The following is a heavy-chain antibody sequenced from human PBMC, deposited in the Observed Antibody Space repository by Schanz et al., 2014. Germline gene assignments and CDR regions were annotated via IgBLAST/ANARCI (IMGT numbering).Heavy chain of an antibody. V-gene: IGHV3-23*04. CDR1: GFTFSNHA. CDR2: IGGSGDST. CDR3: ARDSRYCTGVDCKGDAFDL. Sequence: VQLVESGGGLVQPGGSLRLSCAASGFTFSNHALSWVRQAPGKGLEWVSGIGGSGDSTHYADSVKGRFIISRDNSKNTLYLQLNSLTAEDTAVYHCARDSRYCTGVDCKGDAFDLWGQGTLVTVSS. J-gene: IGHJ3*01. D-gene: IGHD2-8*02.